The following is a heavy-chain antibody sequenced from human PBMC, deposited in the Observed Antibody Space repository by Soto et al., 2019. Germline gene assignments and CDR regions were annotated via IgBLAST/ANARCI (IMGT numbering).Heavy chain of an antibody. CDR1: GFTFSSYG. J-gene: IGHJ6*02. CDR3: AKDGTYTYYYGSGSYYNDYYYGMDV. CDR2: ISYDGSNK. D-gene: IGHD3-10*01. Sequence: GGSLRLSCAASGFTFSSYGMHWVRQAPGKGLEWVAVISYDGSNKYYADSVKGRFTISRDNSKNTLYLQMNSLRAEDTAVYYCAKDGTYTYYYGSGSYYNDYYYGMDVWGQGTTVTVS. V-gene: IGHV3-30*18.